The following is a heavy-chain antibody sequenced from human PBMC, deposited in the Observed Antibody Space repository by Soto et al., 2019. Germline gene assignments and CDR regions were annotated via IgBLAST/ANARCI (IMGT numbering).Heavy chain of an antibody. D-gene: IGHD3-22*01. CDR2: ISYDGSNK. Sequence: LRLSCAASGFTFSSYGMHWVRQAPGKGLEWVAVISYDGSNKYYADSVKGRFTISRDNSKNTLYLQMNSLRAEDTAVYYCAKGVYDSSSWFDPWGQGTLVTV. CDR1: GFTFSSYG. CDR3: AKGVYDSSSWFDP. V-gene: IGHV3-30*18. J-gene: IGHJ5*02.